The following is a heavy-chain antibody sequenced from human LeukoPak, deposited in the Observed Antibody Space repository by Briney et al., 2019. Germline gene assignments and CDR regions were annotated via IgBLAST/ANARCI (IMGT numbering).Heavy chain of an antibody. Sequence: GRSLRLSCAASGFTFSSYAMHWVRQAPGKGLEWVAVISYDGSNKYYADSVKGRFTISRDNSKNTLCLQMNSLRAEDTAVYYCARPLYDYVWGSYRYKRDYSDYWGQGTLVTVSS. CDR2: ISYDGSNK. D-gene: IGHD3-16*02. J-gene: IGHJ4*02. CDR3: ARPLYDYVWGSYRYKRDYSDY. V-gene: IGHV3-30-3*01. CDR1: GFTFSSYA.